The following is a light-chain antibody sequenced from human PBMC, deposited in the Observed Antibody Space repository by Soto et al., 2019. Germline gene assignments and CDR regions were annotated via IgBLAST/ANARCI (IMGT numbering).Light chain of an antibody. Sequence: DIQVTQSPSSVSASVGDRVTITCRASQDVSNWFAWYQQRPGKAPKLLIYAASNLHSGVPSRFSGSGSGTNFTLTISSLQPEDFATYYCQQANSFPYTFGQWTKVDIK. CDR3: QQANSFPYT. J-gene: IGKJ2*01. CDR1: QDVSNW. CDR2: AAS. V-gene: IGKV1-12*01.